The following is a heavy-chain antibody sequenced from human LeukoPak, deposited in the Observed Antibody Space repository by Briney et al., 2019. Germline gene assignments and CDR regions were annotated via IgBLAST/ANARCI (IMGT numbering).Heavy chain of an antibody. CDR2: INHSGST. CDR1: GGSFSGYY. J-gene: IGHJ4*02. CDR3: ARQTYGTIPFDY. V-gene: IGHV4-34*01. D-gene: IGHD1-14*01. Sequence: SETLSLXCAVYGGSFSGYYWSWIRQPPGKGLEWIGEINHSGSTNYNPSLKSRVTISVDTSKNQFSLKLSSVTAADTAVYYCARQTYGTIPFDYWGQGTLVTVSS.